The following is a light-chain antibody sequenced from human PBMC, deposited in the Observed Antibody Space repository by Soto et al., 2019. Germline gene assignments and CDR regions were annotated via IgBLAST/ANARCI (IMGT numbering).Light chain of an antibody. CDR1: SSNIGAGYD. CDR2: ANI. V-gene: IGLV1-40*01. Sequence: QSVLTQPPSVSGAPGQRVTISCTGSSSNIGAGYDVHWYQQLPGTAPKLLIYANIDRPSAVPDRFSGSKSGTSASLAITGLQADDEADYYCQSYDSSLSGAVFGGGTKVTVL. CDR3: QSYDSSLSGAV. J-gene: IGLJ2*01.